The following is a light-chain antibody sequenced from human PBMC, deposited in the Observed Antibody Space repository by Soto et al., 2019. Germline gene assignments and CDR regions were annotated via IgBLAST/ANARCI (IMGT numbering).Light chain of an antibody. V-gene: IGKV3-20*01. CDR3: QQYGNSPYT. CDR2: DAS. J-gene: IGKJ2*01. CDR1: QSVSSSY. Sequence: EIVLTQSPGTLSLSPGERATLSCRASQSVSSSYLAGHQQKRGQAPRLLIYDASSRATGIPDRFSGSGSGXDXXLXXXRLEPEDFAVYFCQQYGNSPYTFGRGTKLEIK.